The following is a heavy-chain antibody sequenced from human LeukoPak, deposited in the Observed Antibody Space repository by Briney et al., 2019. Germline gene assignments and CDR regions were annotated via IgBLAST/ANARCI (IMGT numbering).Heavy chain of an antibody. V-gene: IGHV3-48*01. Sequence: PGGSLRLSCAASGFTFSSYSMSWVRQAPGKGLEWVSYISSSSSTIYYADSVKGRFTISRDNAKNSLYLQMNSLRAEDTAVYYCARDRPYEYWGQGTLVTVSS. CDR1: GFTFSSYS. CDR3: ARDRPYEY. J-gene: IGHJ4*02. CDR2: ISSSSSTI.